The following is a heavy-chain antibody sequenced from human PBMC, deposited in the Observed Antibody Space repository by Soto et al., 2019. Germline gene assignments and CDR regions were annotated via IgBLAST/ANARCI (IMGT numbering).Heavy chain of an antibody. CDR1: GFSFDDYA. V-gene: IGHV3-9*01. CDR2: ISWNSGRI. CDR3: AKGLGVPTVMEPFGYYYYIDV. J-gene: IGHJ6*03. D-gene: IGHD1-1*01. Sequence: EVQLVESGGGLVQPGRSLRVSCAASGFSFDDYAMHWVRQVPGKGLEWVSGISWNSGRIGYADSVKGRFTISRDNAKNSLYLQMDSLTIEDTALYYCAKGLGVPTVMEPFGYYYYIDVWGKGTTVTVSS.